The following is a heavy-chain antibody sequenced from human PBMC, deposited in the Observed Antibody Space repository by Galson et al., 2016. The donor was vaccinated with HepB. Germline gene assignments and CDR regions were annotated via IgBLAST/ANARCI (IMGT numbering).Heavy chain of an antibody. CDR1: GASIGSGGYY. CDR3: AGRHTSGWHRDAFDF. Sequence: SETLSLTCTVSGASIGSGGYYWGWIRQPPGKVLEWIGNIHYSGATFYNPSLRSRVTMSVDTSKSQFSLKLTSLTAADTAVYYCAGRHTSGWHRDAFDFWGPGTLVTVSP. V-gene: IGHV4-39*01. D-gene: IGHD6-19*01. J-gene: IGHJ3*01. CDR2: IHYSGAT.